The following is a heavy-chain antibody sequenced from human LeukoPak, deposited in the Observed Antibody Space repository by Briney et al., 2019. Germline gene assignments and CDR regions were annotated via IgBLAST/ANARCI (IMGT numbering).Heavy chain of an antibody. D-gene: IGHD2-2*01. CDR3: ARLPGGGYCSSTSCEIDY. CDR1: GYSISSGYY. Sequence: TSETLSLTCAVSGYSISSGYYWGWIRQPPGKGLEWIGSIYHSGSTYYNPSLKSRVTISVDTSKNQFSLKLSSVTAADTAVYYCARLPGGGYCSSTSCEIDYWGQGTLVTVSS. J-gene: IGHJ4*02. CDR2: IYHSGST. V-gene: IGHV4-38-2*01.